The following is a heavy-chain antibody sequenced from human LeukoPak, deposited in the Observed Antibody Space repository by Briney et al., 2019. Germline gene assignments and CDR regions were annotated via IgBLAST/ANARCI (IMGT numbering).Heavy chain of an antibody. Sequence: SETLSLTCTVSGGSISSYYWSWIRQPAGKGLEWIGRIYTSGSTNYNPSLKSRVTMSVDTSKNQFSLKLSSVTAADTAVYYCARRYYYDSSGQHYFDYWGQGTLVTVSS. CDR1: GGSISSYY. J-gene: IGHJ4*02. CDR2: IYTSGST. V-gene: IGHV4-4*07. D-gene: IGHD3-22*01. CDR3: ARRYYYDSSGQHYFDY.